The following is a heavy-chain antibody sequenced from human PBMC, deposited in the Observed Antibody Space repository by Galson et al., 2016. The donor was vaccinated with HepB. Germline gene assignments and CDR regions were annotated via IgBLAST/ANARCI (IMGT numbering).Heavy chain of an antibody. J-gene: IGHJ5*02. Sequence: SVKVSCKASGYTFTGYVIQWVRQAPGQGLEWMGSINPNNGGTNFAQKFQGRVTMTRDTSINTAYMELSSLRSDDTAVYYCARDVWGYFESRGREIGFDPWGQGTLVTVSS. CDR2: INPNNGGT. CDR3: ARDVWGYFESRGREIGFDP. CDR1: GYTFTGYV. D-gene: IGHD3-22*01. V-gene: IGHV1-2*02.